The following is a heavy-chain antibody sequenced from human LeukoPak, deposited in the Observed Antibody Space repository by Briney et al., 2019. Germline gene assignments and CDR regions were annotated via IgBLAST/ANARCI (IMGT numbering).Heavy chain of an antibody. CDR1: GFTFSSYS. V-gene: IGHV3-21*01. CDR3: AREGLHYDFWSGYQYYFDY. Sequence: KPGGSLRLSCVASGFTFSSYSMNWVRQAPGKGLEWVSSISSSSSYINHADSGKGRFTISRDNAKNSLYLQMNSLRAEDTAVYYCAREGLHYDFWSGYQYYFDYWGQGTLVTVSS. CDR2: ISSSSSYI. J-gene: IGHJ4*02. D-gene: IGHD3-3*01.